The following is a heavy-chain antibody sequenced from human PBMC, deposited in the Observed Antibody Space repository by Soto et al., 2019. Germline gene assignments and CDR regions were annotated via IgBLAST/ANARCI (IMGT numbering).Heavy chain of an antibody. D-gene: IGHD5-12*01. CDR3: ARHQGGGYDDRFDY. CDR2: FYYSGST. J-gene: IGHJ4*02. Sequence: PSETLSLTCTVSGGSISSYYWSWIWQPPGKGLEWIGYFYYSGSTNYNPSLKSRVTISVDTSKNQFSLKLSSVTAADTAVYYCARHQGGGYDDRFDYWGQGTLVTVS. CDR1: GGSISSYY. V-gene: IGHV4-59*08.